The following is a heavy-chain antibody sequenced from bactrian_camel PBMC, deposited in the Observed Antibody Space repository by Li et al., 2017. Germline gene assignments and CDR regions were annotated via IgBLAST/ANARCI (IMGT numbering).Heavy chain of an antibody. J-gene: IGHJ4*01. CDR2: IGTGGGNI. D-gene: IGHD3*01. V-gene: IGHV3S31*01. CDR3: AATSRRMVPTGKRCPLSSADSEFPYTD. CDR1: AIEYRSRC. Sequence: VQLVESGGGSVQAGGSLTLSCDASAIEYRSRCMGWFRQAPGKEREGVANIGTGGGNIYYADSVKDRFTISQDNIKKTLYLRMDSLKPEDTGMYYCAATSRRMVPTGKRCPLSSADSEFPYTDWGQGTQVTVS.